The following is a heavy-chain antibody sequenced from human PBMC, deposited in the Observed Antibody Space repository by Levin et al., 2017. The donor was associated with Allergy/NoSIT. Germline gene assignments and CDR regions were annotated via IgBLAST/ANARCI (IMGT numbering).Heavy chain of an antibody. CDR1: GFTFSSYA. Sequence: GGSLRLSCAASGFTFSSYAMHWVRQAPGKGLEWVAVISYDGSNKYYADSVKGRFTISRDNSKNTLYLQMNSLRAEDTAVYYCAREGATVGALEYWGQGTLVTVSS. CDR3: AREGATVGALEY. CDR2: ISYDGSNK. J-gene: IGHJ4*02. V-gene: IGHV3-30-3*01. D-gene: IGHD1-26*01.